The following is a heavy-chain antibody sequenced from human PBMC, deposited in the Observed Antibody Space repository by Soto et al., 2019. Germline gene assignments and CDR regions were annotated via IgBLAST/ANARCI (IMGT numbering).Heavy chain of an antibody. D-gene: IGHD6-6*01. CDR3: TRSGSSPYYYGMDV. V-gene: IGHV3-74*01. CDR2: INSDGSST. Sequence: EVQLVESGGGLVQPGGSLRLCCAASGFTFSSYWMHWVRQAPGKGLVWVSRINSDGSSTNYADSVKGRFTISRDNARNTLFLQMDPLRAEDTAVYYCTRSGSSPYYYGMDVWVQGTTVTVSS. CDR1: GFTFSSYW. J-gene: IGHJ6*02.